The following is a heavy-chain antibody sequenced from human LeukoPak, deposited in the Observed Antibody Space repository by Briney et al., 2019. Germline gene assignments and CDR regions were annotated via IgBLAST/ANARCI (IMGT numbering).Heavy chain of an antibody. Sequence: PSETLSLTCAVSNYSLTSGYFWGWIRQPPGKGLEWIASIYHSGTSYYTPSLRNRVTLFVDTSKNPFSLNLSSLTAADTAVYYCARDGVFHDSDGYSFDYWGQGTLFTVSS. CDR2: IYHSGTS. CDR1: NYSLTSGYF. J-gene: IGHJ4*02. V-gene: IGHV4-38-2*02. D-gene: IGHD3-22*01. CDR3: ARDGVFHDSDGYSFDY.